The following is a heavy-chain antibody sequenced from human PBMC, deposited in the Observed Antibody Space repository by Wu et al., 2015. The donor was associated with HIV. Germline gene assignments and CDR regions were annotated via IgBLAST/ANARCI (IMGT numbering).Heavy chain of an antibody. CDR3: AREGKGIVVVGGSCYAPHWLDY. CDR2: ISAYNGNT. Sequence: QVQLVQSGAEVKKPGASVKVSCKASGYTFTSYGISWVRQAPGQGLEWMGWISAYNGNTNYAQKLQGRVTMTTDTSTSTAYMELRSLRSDDTAVYYCAREGKGIVVVGGSCYAPHWLDYWGQGTARVTVSS. J-gene: IGHJ4*02. CDR1: GYTFTSYG. D-gene: IGHD2-15*01. V-gene: IGHV1-18*01.